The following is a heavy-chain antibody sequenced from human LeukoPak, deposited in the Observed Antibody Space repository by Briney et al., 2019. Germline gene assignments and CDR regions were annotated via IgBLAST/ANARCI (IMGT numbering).Heavy chain of an antibody. D-gene: IGHD6-19*01. CDR1: GFTFSSYS. J-gene: IGHJ5*02. Sequence: GGSLRLSCAASGFTFSSYSMNWVRQAPGKGLEWVSYISSSGSTIYYADSVKGRFTISRDNAKNSLYLQLNSLRAEDTAVYYCARRAAVAGTFDPWGQGTLVTVSS. CDR2: ISSSGSTI. V-gene: IGHV3-48*01. CDR3: ARRAAVAGTFDP.